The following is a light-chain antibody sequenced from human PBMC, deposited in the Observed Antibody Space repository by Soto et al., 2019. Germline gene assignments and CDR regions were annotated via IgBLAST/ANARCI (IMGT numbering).Light chain of an antibody. V-gene: IGLV2-14*01. CDR2: EVT. CDR1: SSDVGGYNY. J-gene: IGLJ1*01. Sequence: QSALTQPASVSGSPGRSITISCTGTSSDVGGYNYVCWYKQHPGKAPQLMIYEVTKRPSGVSDRFSGSKSGNTASLTISGLQAGDEADYYCSSYTSSSTLYVFGTGTKVTVL. CDR3: SSYTSSSTLYV.